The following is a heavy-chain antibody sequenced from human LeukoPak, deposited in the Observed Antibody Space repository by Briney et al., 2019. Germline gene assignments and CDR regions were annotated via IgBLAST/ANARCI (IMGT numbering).Heavy chain of an antibody. CDR2: ISAYNGNT. CDR1: GYTFTSYG. CDR3: ARNQYSGSYSPRGGMDV. V-gene: IGHV1-18*01. Sequence: GASVKVSCKASGYTFTSYGISWVRQAPGQGLEWMGWISAYNGNTNYAQKLQGRVTMTTDPSTGTAYMELRSLRSDDTAVYYCARNQYSGSYSPRGGMDVWGKGTTVTVSS. J-gene: IGHJ6*04. D-gene: IGHD1-26*01.